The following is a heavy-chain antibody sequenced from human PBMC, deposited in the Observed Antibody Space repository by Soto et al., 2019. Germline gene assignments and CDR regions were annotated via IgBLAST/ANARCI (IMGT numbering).Heavy chain of an antibody. J-gene: IGHJ4*02. CDR1: GGTFSSYA. V-gene: IGHV1-69*01. Sequence: QVQLVQSGAEVKKPGSSVKVSCKASGGTFSSYAISWVRQAPGQGLEWMGGIIPFFGTANYAQQFQDRVTITADESTSTAYMGVSSLRSEDTAVYYCATDEGGYILWFGIYWGQGTLVIVSS. CDR2: IIPFFGTA. CDR3: ATDEGGYILWFGIY. D-gene: IGHD3-10*01.